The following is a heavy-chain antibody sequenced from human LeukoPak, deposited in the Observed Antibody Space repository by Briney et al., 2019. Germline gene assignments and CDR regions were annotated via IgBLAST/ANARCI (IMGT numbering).Heavy chain of an antibody. V-gene: IGHV4-39*07. D-gene: IGHD3-9*01. J-gene: IGHJ5*02. Sequence: SETLSLTCTVSGGSISSSSYYWGWIRQPPGKGLEWIGSIYYSGSTYYNPSLKSRVIISVDTSKNQFSLKLSSVTAADTAVYYCARDRRFQTGYSLNWFDPWGQGTLVTVSS. CDR3: ARDRRFQTGYSLNWFDP. CDR1: GGSISSSSYY. CDR2: IYYSGST.